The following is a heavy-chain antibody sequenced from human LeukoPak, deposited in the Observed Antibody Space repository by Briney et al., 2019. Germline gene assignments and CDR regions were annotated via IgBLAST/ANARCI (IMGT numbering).Heavy chain of an antibody. J-gene: IGHJ6*02. CDR2: ISYDGSNK. D-gene: IGHD2-15*01. CDR3: AKHGGIVVIVYYGMDV. Sequence: GGSLRLSCAASGFTFSSCWMSWVRQAPGKGLEWVAVISYDGSNKYYADSVKGRFTISRDNSKNTLYLQMNSLRAEDTAVYYCAKHGGIVVIVYYGMDVWGQGTTVTVSS. V-gene: IGHV3-30*18. CDR1: GFTFSSCW.